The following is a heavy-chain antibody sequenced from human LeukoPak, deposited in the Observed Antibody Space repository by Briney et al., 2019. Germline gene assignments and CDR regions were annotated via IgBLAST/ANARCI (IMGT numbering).Heavy chain of an antibody. CDR1: GGSFSGYY. CDR2: INHSGST. J-gene: IGHJ6*03. V-gene: IGHV4-34*01. CDR3: ARTDDYYYMDV. Sequence: SETLSLTCAVYGGSFSGYYWSWIRQPPGKGLEWIGEINHSGSTNYNPSLKSRVTISVDTSKNQFSLKLSSVTAADTAVHYCARTDDYYYMDVWGKGTTVTVSS. D-gene: IGHD3-16*01.